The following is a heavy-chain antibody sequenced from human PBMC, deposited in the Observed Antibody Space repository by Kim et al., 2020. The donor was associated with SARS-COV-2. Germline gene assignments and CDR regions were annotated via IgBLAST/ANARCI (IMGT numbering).Heavy chain of an antibody. CDR3: AKDIAAGGFQDY. Sequence: GGSLRLSCAASGFTFTSYAMSWVRQAPGKGLEWVSGISASGGSTYYADSVKGRFTISRDNSKNTLYLQMNSLRAEDTAVYYCAKDIAAGGFQDYWGQGTLVTVSS. V-gene: IGHV3-23*01. D-gene: IGHD6-25*01. J-gene: IGHJ4*02. CDR1: GFTFTSYA. CDR2: ISASGGST.